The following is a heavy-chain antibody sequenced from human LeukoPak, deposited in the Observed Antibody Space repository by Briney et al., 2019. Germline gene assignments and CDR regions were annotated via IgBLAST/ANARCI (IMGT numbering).Heavy chain of an antibody. Sequence: PSQTLSLTCAVSGGSISSGGYSWSWIRQPPGKGLEWIGYIYHSGSTYYNPSLKSRVTISVDTSKNQFSLKLSSVTAADTAVYYCARHYIGWDYNWFDPWGQGTLVTVSS. CDR3: ARHYIGWDYNWFDP. V-gene: IGHV4-30-2*01. CDR1: GGSISSGGYS. CDR2: IYHSGST. D-gene: IGHD6-19*01. J-gene: IGHJ5*02.